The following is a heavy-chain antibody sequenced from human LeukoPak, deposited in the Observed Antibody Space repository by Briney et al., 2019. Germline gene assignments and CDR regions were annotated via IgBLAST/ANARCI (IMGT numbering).Heavy chain of an antibody. CDR2: INAGSGNT. CDR3: ARDLQDIVVVPAWHYYYYGMDV. Sequence: ASVKVSCTASGYTFTSYAMHWVRQAPGQRLEWMGWINAGSGNTKYSQKFQGRVTITRDTSASTAYMELSSLRSEDTAVYYCARDLQDIVVVPAWHYYYYGMDVWGQGTTVTVSS. J-gene: IGHJ6*02. D-gene: IGHD2-2*01. CDR1: GYTFTSYA. V-gene: IGHV1-3*01.